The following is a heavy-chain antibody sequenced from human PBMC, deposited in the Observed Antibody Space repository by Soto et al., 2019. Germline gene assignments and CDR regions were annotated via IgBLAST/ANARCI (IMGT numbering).Heavy chain of an antibody. CDR1: GDSISSDDYY. CDR2: ISYCGLT. V-gene: IGHV4-30-4*01. CDR3: ARSHDYSAYVFAC. Sequence: QVQLQESGPGVVKPSQTLSLTCTVSGDSISSDDYYWSWIRQPPGKGLEWIGYISYCGLTSYNPSLKSRVLFSVDKSKKKFSLKLTSVPAADTAVYYCARSHDYSAYVFACWGQGTLVTVSS. J-gene: IGHJ4*02. D-gene: IGHD4-17*01.